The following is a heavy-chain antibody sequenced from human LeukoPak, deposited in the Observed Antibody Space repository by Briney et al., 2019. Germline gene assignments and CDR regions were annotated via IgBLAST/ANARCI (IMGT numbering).Heavy chain of an antibody. CDR1: GGSISSYY. Sequence: PSETLSLTCTVSGGSISSYYWSWIRQPAGKGLEWIGRIYTSGSTNYNPSLKSRVTMSVDTSKNQFSLKLSSVTAADTAVYYCARENGSTPPIDACDIWGQGTMVTVSS. J-gene: IGHJ3*02. CDR3: ARENGSTPPIDACDI. V-gene: IGHV4-4*07. CDR2: IYTSGST. D-gene: IGHD1-26*01.